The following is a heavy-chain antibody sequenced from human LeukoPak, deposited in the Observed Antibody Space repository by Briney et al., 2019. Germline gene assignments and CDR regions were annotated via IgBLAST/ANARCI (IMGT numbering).Heavy chain of an antibody. CDR1: EFTVTSDY. V-gene: IGHV3-53*01. Sequence: GGSLRLSCAAPEFTVTSDYMSWVRQAPGKKLEWVSLIYSIASTDYADSVKGRFTISRDESKNMIYLQMNSLRADDTAIYYCARIHSRGREVLNWGQGTLVTVSS. D-gene: IGHD3-22*01. CDR2: IYSIAST. CDR3: ARIHSRGREVLN. J-gene: IGHJ4*02.